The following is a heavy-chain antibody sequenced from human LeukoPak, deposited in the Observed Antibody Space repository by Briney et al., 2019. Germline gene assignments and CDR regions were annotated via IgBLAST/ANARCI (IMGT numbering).Heavy chain of an antibody. CDR2: IRSKANSYAT. CDR3: TRHELYDFWSGYFGNYFDY. D-gene: IGHD3-3*01. V-gene: IGHV3-73*01. J-gene: IGHJ4*02. CDR1: GFTFSDSA. Sequence: GGSLRLSCAASGFTFSDSAMHWVRQASGKGLEWVGRIRSKANSYATAYAASVKGRFTISRDDSKNTAYLQMNSLKTEDTAVYYCTRHELYDFWSGYFGNYFDYWGQGTLVTVSS.